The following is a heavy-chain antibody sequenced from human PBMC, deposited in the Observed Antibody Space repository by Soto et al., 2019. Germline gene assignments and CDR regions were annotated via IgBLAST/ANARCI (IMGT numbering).Heavy chain of an antibody. CDR1: IDLTNSA. D-gene: IGHD5-18*01. V-gene: IGHV3-23*01. J-gene: IGHJ5*02. CDR2: ISASGATT. Sequence: GGSLRLSCAANIDLTNSAMSWVRQAPGKGLEWLATISASGATTLYADSLKGRFTISRDLSTSTVFLEMDSLSIEDTATYYCAKTAAMVAIDVYPRWFETWGQGTVVTVSS. CDR3: AKTAAMVAIDVYPRWFET.